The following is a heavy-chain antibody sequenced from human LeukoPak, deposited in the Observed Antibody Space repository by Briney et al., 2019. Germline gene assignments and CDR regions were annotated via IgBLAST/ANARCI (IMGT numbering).Heavy chain of an antibody. CDR3: ARPLDAVAGTSSDY. J-gene: IGHJ4*02. V-gene: IGHV5-51*01. D-gene: IGHD6-19*01. Sequence: GESLKISCKGSGYSFTSYWIGWERQMPGKGLEWMGIIYPGDSDTRYSPSFQGQVTISADRSISTTYLRWSSLKASDTAMYSCARPLDAVAGTSSDYWGQGTLVTVSS. CDR1: GYSFTSYW. CDR2: IYPGDSDT.